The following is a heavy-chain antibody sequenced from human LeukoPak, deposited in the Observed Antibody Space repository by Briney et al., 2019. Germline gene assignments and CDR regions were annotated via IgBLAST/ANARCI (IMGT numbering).Heavy chain of an antibody. J-gene: IGHJ4*02. D-gene: IGHD1-1*01. V-gene: IGHV3-74*01. CDR2: INSDGSST. Sequence: GGSLRLSCAASGFTFSTYWMHWVRQAPGKGLVWVSGINSDGSSTNYADSVKGRFTISRDNAKNTLFLQMNSRRVDDTAIYYCTTRFPNWGQGTLVTVSS. CDR1: GFTFSTYW. CDR3: TTRFPN.